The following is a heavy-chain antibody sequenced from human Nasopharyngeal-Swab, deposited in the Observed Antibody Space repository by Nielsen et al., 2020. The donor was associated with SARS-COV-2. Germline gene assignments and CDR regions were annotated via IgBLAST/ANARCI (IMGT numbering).Heavy chain of an antibody. D-gene: IGHD4-17*01. V-gene: IGHV6-1*01. CDR3: ARARGAYGDYYYYYSPDV. CDR1: GDSVSSSSAA. J-gene: IGHJ6*03. Sequence: QTPSLTRAISGDSVSSSSAAWNWIRQSPSRGLEWLGRTYYGSKWYNDYAVSVKSRITIKPDTSKNQFSLHLNSVTPEDTAVYYCARARGAYGDYYYYYSPDVWGKGTTVTVSS. CDR2: TYYGSKWYN.